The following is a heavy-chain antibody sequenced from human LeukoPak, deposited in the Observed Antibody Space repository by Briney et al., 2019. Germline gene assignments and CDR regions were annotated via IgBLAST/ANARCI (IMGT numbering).Heavy chain of an antibody. CDR1: GFSFSAYA. V-gene: IGHV3-23*01. CDR3: AREQSGTRGWYMVDY. CDR2: IRGNSERT. Sequence: GGSLRLSCVASGFSFSAYAITWVRQAPGKGMEWVSAIRGNSERTYYADSVRGRFTISRDNSKDTSYLQISSLRVEDTAAYYCAREQSGTRGWYMVDYWGQGTLVAVSS. J-gene: IGHJ4*02. D-gene: IGHD6-19*01.